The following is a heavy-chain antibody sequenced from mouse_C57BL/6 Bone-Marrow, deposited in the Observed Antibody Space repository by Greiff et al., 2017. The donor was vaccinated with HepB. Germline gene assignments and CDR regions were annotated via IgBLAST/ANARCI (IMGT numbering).Heavy chain of an antibody. V-gene: IGHV2-2*01. CDR3: ARKRDYGYDGGYAMDY. D-gene: IGHD2-2*01. Sequence: VQLQESGPGLVQPSQSLSITCTVSGFSLTSYGVHWVRQSPGKGLEWLGVIWSGGSTDYNAAFISRLSISKDNSKSQVFFKMNSLQADDTAIYYCARKRDYGYDGGYAMDYWGQGTSVTVSS. J-gene: IGHJ4*01. CDR2: IWSGGST. CDR1: GFSLTSYG.